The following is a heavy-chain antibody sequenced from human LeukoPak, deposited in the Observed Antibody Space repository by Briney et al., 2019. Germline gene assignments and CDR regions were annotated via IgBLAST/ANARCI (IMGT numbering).Heavy chain of an antibody. J-gene: IGHJ4*02. CDR1: GYTFTSYA. D-gene: IGHD6-13*01. CDR2: INAGNGNT. Sequence: PMASVKVSCTASGYTFTSYAMHWVRQAPGQRLEWMGWINAGNGNTKYSQKFQGRVTITRDTSASTAYMELSSLRSEDTAVYYCARGEGSSWHPFDYWGQGTLVTVSS. V-gene: IGHV1-3*01. CDR3: ARGEGSSWHPFDY.